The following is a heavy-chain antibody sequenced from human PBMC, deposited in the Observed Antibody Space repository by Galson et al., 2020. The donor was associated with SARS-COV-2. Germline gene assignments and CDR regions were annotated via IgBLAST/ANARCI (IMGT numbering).Heavy chain of an antibody. D-gene: IGHD6-13*01. CDR3: ARGRDKGGSSWSPGVDY. CDR1: GDSVSSGDYS. J-gene: IGHJ4*02. Sequence: SETLSLTCAVSGDSVSSGDYSWSWIRQPPGKGLEWIGYINSGSTSYNPSLESRLTMSIDTSKNQFSLKLSSVTAADTAVYYCARGRDKGGSSWSPGVDYWGQGTLVTVSS. V-gene: IGHV4-30-4*07. CDR2: INSGST.